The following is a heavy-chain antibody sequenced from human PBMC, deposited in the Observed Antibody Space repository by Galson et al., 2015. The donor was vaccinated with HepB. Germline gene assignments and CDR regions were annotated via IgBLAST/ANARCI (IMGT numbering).Heavy chain of an antibody. V-gene: IGHV3-73*01. Sequence: SLRLSCAASGFTFSGSAMHWVRQASGKGLEWVGRIRSKANTYATTYTASVKGRFTISRDDSKSTAYLQMNSLKTEDTAVYYCTRQDGDYFYYYMDVWGKGTTATVSS. J-gene: IGHJ6*03. D-gene: IGHD6-6*01. CDR3: TRQDGDYFYYYMDV. CDR1: GFTFSGSA. CDR2: IRSKANTYAT.